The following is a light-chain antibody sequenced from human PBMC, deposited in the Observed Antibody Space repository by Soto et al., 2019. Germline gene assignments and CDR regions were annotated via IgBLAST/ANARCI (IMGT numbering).Light chain of an antibody. CDR2: EVS. V-gene: IGLV2-8*01. Sequence: QSALTQPPSASGSPGQSVTISCTGTSSDVGAYKYVSWYQQYPGKAPKLMIYEVSKRPSGVPDRFSGSKSGNTASLTVSGLQAEDEADYYCTSYAGSNILVFGGGTQLTVL. CDR3: TSYAGSNILV. CDR1: SSDVGAYKY. J-gene: IGLJ3*02.